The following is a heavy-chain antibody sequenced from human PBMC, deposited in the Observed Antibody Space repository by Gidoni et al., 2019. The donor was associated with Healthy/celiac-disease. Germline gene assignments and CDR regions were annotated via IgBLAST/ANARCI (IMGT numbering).Heavy chain of an antibody. D-gene: IGHD3-10*01. V-gene: IGHV4-38-2*01. CDR3: ARGVFGSGTYGRFDY. CDR1: GVPIGGDYF. Sequence: QAPLQESGPGLGKPWETLSLTCGVSGVPIGGDYFGGWIRLHPGTGLDWIGSLHHSGITDYNPSLKSRVTISLDTSKNQFSLKLTSVAAADTAVYYCARGVFGSGTYGRFDYWGQGTLVTVSS. J-gene: IGHJ4*02. CDR2: LHHSGIT.